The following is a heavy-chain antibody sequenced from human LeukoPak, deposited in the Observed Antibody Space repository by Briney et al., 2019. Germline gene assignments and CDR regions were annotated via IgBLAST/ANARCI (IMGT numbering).Heavy chain of an antibody. J-gene: IGHJ3*02. CDR3: ARPQGYCSGGSCQGAFDI. CDR2: ISGSSSYT. CDR1: GFTFSDYY. Sequence: GGSLRLSCAASGFTFSDYYMSWIRQAPGKGLEWVSYISGSSSYTNYADSVKGRFTISRDNAKNSLYLQMNSLRAEDTAVYYCARPQGYCSGGSCQGAFDIWGQGTMVTVSS. V-gene: IGHV3-11*06. D-gene: IGHD2-15*01.